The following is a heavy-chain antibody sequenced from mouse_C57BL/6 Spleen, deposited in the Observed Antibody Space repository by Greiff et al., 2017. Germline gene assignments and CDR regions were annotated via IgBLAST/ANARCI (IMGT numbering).Heavy chain of an antibody. CDR3: TREGITTVGNAMDY. J-gene: IGHJ4*01. CDR2: ISSGGDYI. CDR1: GFTFSSYA. V-gene: IGHV5-9-1*02. Sequence: EVHLVESGEGLVKPGGSLKLSCAASGFTFSSYAMSWVRQTPEKRLEWVAYISSGGDYIYYADTVKGRFTISRDNARNTLYLQMSSLKSEDTAMYYCTREGITTVGNAMDYWGQGTSVTVSS. D-gene: IGHD1-1*01.